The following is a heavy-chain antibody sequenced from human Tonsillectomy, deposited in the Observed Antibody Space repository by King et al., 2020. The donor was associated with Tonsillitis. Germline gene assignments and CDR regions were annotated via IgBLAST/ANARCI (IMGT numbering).Heavy chain of an antibody. D-gene: IGHD3-22*01. V-gene: IGHV3-33*08. CDR2: IWYDGSNK. Sequence: VQLVESGGGVVQPGRSLRLSCAASGFTFRSYGMHWVRQAPGKGLEWVAVIWYDGSNKYYADSVKGRFTISRDNSKNTLYLQMNSLRAEDTAVYYCARDYYYDSSGVAVAAMDVWGKGTTVTVSS. CDR3: ARDYYYDSSGVAVAAMDV. CDR1: GFTFRSYG. J-gene: IGHJ6*03.